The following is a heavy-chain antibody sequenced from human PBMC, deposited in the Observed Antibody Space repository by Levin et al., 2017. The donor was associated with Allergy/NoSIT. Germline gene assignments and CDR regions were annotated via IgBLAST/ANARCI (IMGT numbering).Heavy chain of an antibody. CDR1: GFTFSSYG. CDR3: AKSGTEYYYDSSGYIASRAYYFDY. J-gene: IGHJ4*02. D-gene: IGHD3-22*01. CDR2: ISYDGSNK. Sequence: GGSLRLSCAASGFTFSSYGMHWVRQAPGKGLEWVAVISYDGSNKYYADSVKGRFTISRDNSKNTLYLQMNSLRAEDTAVYYCAKSGTEYYYDSSGYIASRAYYFDYWGQGTLVTVSS. V-gene: IGHV3-30*18.